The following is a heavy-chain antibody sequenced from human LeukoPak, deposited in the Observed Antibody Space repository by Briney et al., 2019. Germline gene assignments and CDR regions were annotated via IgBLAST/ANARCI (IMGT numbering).Heavy chain of an antibody. D-gene: IGHD1-26*01. J-gene: IGHJ3*02. CDR1: GDSVSSNSAS. V-gene: IGHV6-1*01. CDR2: TYYRSKWYS. Sequence: SQTLSLTCAISGDSVSSNSASWNWIRQSPSRGLEWLGRTYYRSKWYSEYAGSVRGRITINADTSKNQFSLQLYSVTPDDTAVYYCARDAGREILHAFDIWGQGTMVTVSS. CDR3: ARDAGREILHAFDI.